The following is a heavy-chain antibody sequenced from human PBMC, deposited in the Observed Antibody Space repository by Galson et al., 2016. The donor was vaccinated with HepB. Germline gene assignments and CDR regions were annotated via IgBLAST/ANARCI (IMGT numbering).Heavy chain of an antibody. CDR2: ISGNGIGT. D-gene: IGHD2-15*01. Sequence: SLRLSCAASGFTFNTYAMTWVRQAPGKGLECVATISGNGIGTAYAGSVKGRFTISRDNSKTTVYLQMNSLRAEDTAVYYCAKGTLGQCSGSICYTFDCWGQGTLVTGSS. J-gene: IGHJ4*02. V-gene: IGHV3-23*01. CDR3: AKGTLGQCSGSICYTFDC. CDR1: GFTFNTYA.